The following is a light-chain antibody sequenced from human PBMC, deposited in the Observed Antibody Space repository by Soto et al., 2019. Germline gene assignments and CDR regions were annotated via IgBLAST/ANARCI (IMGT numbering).Light chain of an antibody. J-gene: IGLJ2*01. CDR3: SSYTSINTRV. CDR1: STDIGGYNY. CDR2: DVS. V-gene: IGLV2-14*01. Sequence: QSALTQPASVSGSPGQSITMSCTGTSTDIGGYNYVSWYQQHPGKAPKLMIYDVSDRPSGVSNRFSGSKSGNTASLTISGLQTEDEADYYCSSYTSINTRVFGGGTKLTVL.